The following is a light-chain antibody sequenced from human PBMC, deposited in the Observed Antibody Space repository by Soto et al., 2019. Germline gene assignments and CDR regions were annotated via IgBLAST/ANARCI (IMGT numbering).Light chain of an antibody. CDR1: QSISSN. CDR3: QQYNNWPPWT. Sequence: IVMTQSPATLSVSPGERATLSCRASQSISSNLAWYQQKPGQAPRLLIYGESTRATGIPARFSGSGSGTEFTLTISSLQSEDFAVYYCQQYNNWPPWTFGQGTKVEIK. CDR2: GES. V-gene: IGKV3D-15*01. J-gene: IGKJ1*01.